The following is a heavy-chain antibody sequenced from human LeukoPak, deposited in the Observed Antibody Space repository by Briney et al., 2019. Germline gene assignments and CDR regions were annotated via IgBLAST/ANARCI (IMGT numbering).Heavy chain of an antibody. Sequence: GGSLRLSCAASGFTFSSYVMSWVRQAPGKGLEWVSSISGRGGSTFYADPVKGRFTISRDISTNIVYLQMDSLRVDDTAVYYCARHIDSSHYPVDYWGQGTLVTVSS. D-gene: IGHD6-13*01. V-gene: IGHV3-23*01. CDR3: ARHIDSSHYPVDY. CDR1: GFTFSSYV. J-gene: IGHJ4*02. CDR2: ISGRGGST.